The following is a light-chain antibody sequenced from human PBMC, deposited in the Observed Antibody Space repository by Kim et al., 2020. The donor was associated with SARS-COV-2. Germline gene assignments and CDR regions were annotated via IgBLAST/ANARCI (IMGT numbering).Light chain of an antibody. V-gene: IGLV4-60*03. J-gene: IGLJ3*02. Sequence: SSVKRTCTPASEHSTCIIEGHQQQPGKAHRYLMKLEGSGDYNRGSGVPARFSGSSSGPDRYLTISNLQSDDEAVYYCATRDSNIRVFGGGTQLTVL. CDR1: SEHSTCI. CDR2: LEGSGDY. CDR3: ATRDSNIRV.